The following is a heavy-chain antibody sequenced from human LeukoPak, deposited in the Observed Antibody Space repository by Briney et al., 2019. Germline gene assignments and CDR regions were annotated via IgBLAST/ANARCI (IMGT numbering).Heavy chain of an antibody. CDR1: GFSFSSYW. CDR2: INSDESST. Sequence: PGGSLRLSCAVAGFSFSSYWMHWVRQVPGKGLVWVSRINSDESSTSYADSVKGRFTISRDNAKNTLYLQMNSLRAEDTAVYYCAGARGGYFFDYWGQGTLVAVSS. D-gene: IGHD1-26*01. CDR3: AGARGGYFFDY. J-gene: IGHJ4*02. V-gene: IGHV3-74*01.